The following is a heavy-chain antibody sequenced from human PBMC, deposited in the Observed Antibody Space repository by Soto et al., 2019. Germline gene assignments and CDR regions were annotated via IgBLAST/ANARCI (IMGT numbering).Heavy chain of an antibody. CDR2: INHSGST. D-gene: IGHD3-3*01. Sequence: SETLSLTCAVYGGSFSGYYWSWIRQPPGKGLEWIGEINHSGSTNYNPSLKSRVTISVDTSKNQFSLKLSSVTAADTAVYYCARGRYYDFWSGYSNKYFDYWGQGTLVTVSS. CDR1: GGSFSGYY. V-gene: IGHV4-34*01. J-gene: IGHJ4*02. CDR3: ARGRYYDFWSGYSNKYFDY.